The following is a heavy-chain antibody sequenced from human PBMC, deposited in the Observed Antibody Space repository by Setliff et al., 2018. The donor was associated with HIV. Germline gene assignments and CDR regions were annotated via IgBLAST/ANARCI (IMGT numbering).Heavy chain of an antibody. Sequence: ASVKVSCKASGYTFSNYNINWVRQATGQGLEWMGWINPNIGNTGYAQKFQGRVTMARNTSISTAYMELSSLRSEDTAVYYCAMFSSSSGWGQGTQVTVS. D-gene: IGHD6-6*01. CDR2: INPNIGNT. V-gene: IGHV1-8*02. CDR3: AMFSSSSG. J-gene: IGHJ4*02. CDR1: GYTFSNYN.